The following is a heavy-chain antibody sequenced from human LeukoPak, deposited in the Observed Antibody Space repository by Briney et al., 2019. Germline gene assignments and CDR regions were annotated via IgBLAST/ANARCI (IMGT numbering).Heavy chain of an antibody. D-gene: IGHD3-22*01. V-gene: IGHV4-4*02. Sequence: PSGTLSLTCNVSGASIISTNWWNWVRQPPGKGLEWIGEVYHSGSTNYNPSLKSRVTISVDKSKNQFSLKLSSVTAADTAVYYCARDRYYDSSSGHYGWYFDLWGRGTLVTVSS. J-gene: IGHJ2*01. CDR2: VYHSGST. CDR1: GASIISTNW. CDR3: ARDRYYDSSSGHYGWYFDL.